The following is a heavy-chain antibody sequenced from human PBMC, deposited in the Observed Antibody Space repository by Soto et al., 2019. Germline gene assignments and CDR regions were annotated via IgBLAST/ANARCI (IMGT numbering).Heavy chain of an antibody. CDR2: IKQDGSEK. V-gene: IGHV3-7*03. CDR3: ARCGGGYDFWSGYRPLPVDY. D-gene: IGHD3-3*01. J-gene: IGHJ4*02. Sequence: GGSLRLSCAASGFTFSSYWMSWVRQAPGKGLEWVANIKQDGSEKYCVDSVKGRFTISRDNAKNSLYLQMNSLRAEDTAVYYCARCGGGYDFWSGYRPLPVDYWGQGTLVTVSS. CDR1: GFTFSSYW.